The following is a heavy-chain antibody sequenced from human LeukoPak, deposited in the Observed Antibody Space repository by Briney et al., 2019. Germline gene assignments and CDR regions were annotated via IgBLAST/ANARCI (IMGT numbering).Heavy chain of an antibody. D-gene: IGHD5-18*01. CDR1: GNTFIGFY. Sequence: ASVKFSCKTSGNTFIGFYMHWVRQAPGPGLEWMGWIHPNSGGTKYAQKFQGRVTMTRDTSISTVYMELSSLRSDDTAVYYCAREKLWLALEYAFDIWGQGTMVTVSS. CDR3: AREKLWLALEYAFDI. J-gene: IGHJ3*02. V-gene: IGHV1-2*02. CDR2: IHPNSGGT.